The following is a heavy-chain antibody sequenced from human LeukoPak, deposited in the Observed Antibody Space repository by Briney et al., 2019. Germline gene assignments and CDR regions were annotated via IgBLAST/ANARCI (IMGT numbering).Heavy chain of an antibody. CDR3: ARKWLVRWWFDP. V-gene: IGHV4-34*01. CDR1: GGSFSGYY. J-gene: IGHJ5*02. Sequence: SETLSLTCAVYGGSFSGYYWSWIRQPPGKGLEWIGEINHSGSTNYNPSLKSRVTISVDTSKNQFSLKLSSVTAADTAVYYCARKWLVRWWFDPWGQGTLVTVSS. CDR2: INHSGST. D-gene: IGHD6-19*01.